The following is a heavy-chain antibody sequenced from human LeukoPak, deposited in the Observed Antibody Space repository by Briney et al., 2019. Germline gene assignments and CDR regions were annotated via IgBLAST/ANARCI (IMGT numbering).Heavy chain of an antibody. V-gene: IGHV3-23*01. J-gene: IGHJ6*03. CDR2: ISGSDGST. D-gene: IGHD3-16*02. CDR3: ARRSYRGVITVYYYYHMDV. Sequence: GGSLRLSCAASGFTFSSYAMSWVRQAPGKGLEWVSSISGSDGSTYYADSVKGRFTISRDNAKNSVYLQMNRLRVEDTAVYYCARRSYRGVITVYYYYHMDVWGKGTPVTVSS. CDR1: GFTFSSYA.